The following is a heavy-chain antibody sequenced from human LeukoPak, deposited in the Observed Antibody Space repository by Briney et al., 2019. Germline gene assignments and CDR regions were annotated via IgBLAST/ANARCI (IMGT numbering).Heavy chain of an antibody. Sequence: ASVKVSCKASGYTFTGYYMHWVRQAPGQGLEWMGWMNPNSGNTNYAQKLQGRVTMTTDTSTSTAYMELRSLRSDDTAVYYCARDRVPATNDAFDIWGQGTMVTVSS. J-gene: IGHJ3*02. D-gene: IGHD2-2*01. CDR1: GYTFTGYY. CDR2: MNPNSGNT. CDR3: ARDRVPATNDAFDI. V-gene: IGHV1-18*04.